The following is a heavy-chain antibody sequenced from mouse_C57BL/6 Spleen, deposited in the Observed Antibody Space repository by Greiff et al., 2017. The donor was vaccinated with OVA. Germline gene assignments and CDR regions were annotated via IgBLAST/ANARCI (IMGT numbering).Heavy chain of an antibody. Sequence: DVQLVESGGGLVKPGGSLKLSCAASGFTFSSYAMSWVRQTPEKRLEWVATISDGGSYTYYPDNVKGRFTISRDNAKNNLYLQMSHLKSEDTAMYYCARGITTVVATRAMDYWGQGTSVTVSS. CDR1: GFTFSSYA. CDR2: ISDGGSYT. CDR3: ARGITTVVATRAMDY. D-gene: IGHD1-1*01. J-gene: IGHJ4*01. V-gene: IGHV5-4*01.